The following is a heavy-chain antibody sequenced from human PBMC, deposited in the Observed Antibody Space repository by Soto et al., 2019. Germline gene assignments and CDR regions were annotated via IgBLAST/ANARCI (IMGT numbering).Heavy chain of an antibody. D-gene: IGHD3-10*01. CDR3: ARDYYGSGSYWSPPDAFDI. CDR2: TYYRSKWYN. J-gene: IGHJ3*02. V-gene: IGHV6-1*01. Sequence: SQTLSLTCAISGDSVPSNSAAWNWIKQSPSRGLEWLGRTYYRSKWYNDYAVSVKSRITINPDTSKNQFSLQLNSVTPEDTAVYYCARDYYGSGSYWSPPDAFDIWGQGTMVTVSS. CDR1: GDSVPSNSAA.